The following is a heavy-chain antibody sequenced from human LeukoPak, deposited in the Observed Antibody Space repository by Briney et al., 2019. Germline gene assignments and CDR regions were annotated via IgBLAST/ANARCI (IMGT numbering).Heavy chain of an antibody. CDR3: ARPASRGVGRYFDL. CDR2: LSGSGDNT. CDR1: GFTFSNYA. J-gene: IGHJ2*01. D-gene: IGHD3-10*01. V-gene: IGHV3-23*01. Sequence: PGGSLRLSCAASGFTFSNYAMSWVRQAPGKGLEWVSALSGSGDNTYYADSVKGRLTISRDNSKNTLYLQMNSLRAEDTALYYCARPASRGVGRYFDLWGRGSLVTVSS.